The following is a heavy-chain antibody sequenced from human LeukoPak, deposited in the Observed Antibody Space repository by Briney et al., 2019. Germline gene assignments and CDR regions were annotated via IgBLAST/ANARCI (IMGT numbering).Heavy chain of an antibody. J-gene: IGHJ4*02. V-gene: IGHV4-34*01. Sequence: SETLSLTCAVYGGSFGGYYWSWIRQPPGKGLEWIGEINHSGSTNYNPSLKSRVTISVDTSKNQFSLKLSSVTAADTAVYYCARRDIVVVPAASRFDYWGQGTLVTVSS. CDR2: INHSGST. D-gene: IGHD2-2*01. CDR3: ARRDIVVVPAASRFDY. CDR1: GGSFGGYY.